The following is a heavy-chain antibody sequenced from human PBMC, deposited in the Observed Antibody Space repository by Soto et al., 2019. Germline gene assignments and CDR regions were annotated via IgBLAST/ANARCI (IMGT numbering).Heavy chain of an antibody. CDR2: INWNSGSI. CDR3: VKDESINWYSGHFRH. V-gene: IGHV3-9*01. CDR1: GFTFDDYV. Sequence: EVQLVESGGGLVQPGTSLRLSCAASGFTFDDYVMHWVRQVPGKGLEWLSGINWNSGSIGYGDSVKGRFAISRDNAKNSLHLQMNRLSAEDTAFYYCVKDESINWYSGHFRHWGQGTLVTVSS. D-gene: IGHD6-13*01. J-gene: IGHJ1*01.